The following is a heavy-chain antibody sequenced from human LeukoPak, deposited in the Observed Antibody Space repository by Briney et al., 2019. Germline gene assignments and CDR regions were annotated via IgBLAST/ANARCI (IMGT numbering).Heavy chain of an antibody. CDR2: IYHSGST. CDR1: GGSISSSNW. CDR3: ARGVHVLRFLEWLGSWFDP. Sequence: SETLSLTCAVSGGSISSSNWWSWVRQPPGKGLEWIGEIYHSGSTNYNPSLKSRVTISVDTSKNQFSLKLSSVTAADTAVYYRARGVHVLRFLEWLGSWFDPWGQGTLVTVSS. J-gene: IGHJ5*02. V-gene: IGHV4-4*02. D-gene: IGHD3-3*01.